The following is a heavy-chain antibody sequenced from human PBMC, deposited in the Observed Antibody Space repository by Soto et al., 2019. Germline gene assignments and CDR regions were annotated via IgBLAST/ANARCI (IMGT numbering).Heavy chain of an antibody. Sequence: QVQLVQSGAEVKKPGVSVKVSCKASGYTFTSYAMHWVRQAPGQRLEWMGWINAGNGNTKYSQKFQGRVTITRDTSPSTAYMELSSLRFEDTAVYYCSRGYFDYWGQGTLVTVSS. CDR1: GYTFTSYA. V-gene: IGHV1-3*01. CDR3: SRGYFDY. J-gene: IGHJ4*02. CDR2: INAGNGNT.